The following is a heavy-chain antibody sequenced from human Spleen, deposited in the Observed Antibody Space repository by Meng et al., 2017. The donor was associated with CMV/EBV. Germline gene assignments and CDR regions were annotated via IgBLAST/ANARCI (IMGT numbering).Heavy chain of an antibody. Sequence: SETLSLTCTVSGGSISSYYWSWIRQPPGKGLEWIGYIYYSGSTNYNPSLKSRVTISVDTSKNQFSLKLSPVTAADTAVYYCASLNYYGSGSHLDYWGQGTLVTVSS. J-gene: IGHJ4*02. CDR2: IYYSGST. CDR1: GGSISSYY. CDR3: ASLNYYGSGSHLDY. V-gene: IGHV4-59*01. D-gene: IGHD3-10*01.